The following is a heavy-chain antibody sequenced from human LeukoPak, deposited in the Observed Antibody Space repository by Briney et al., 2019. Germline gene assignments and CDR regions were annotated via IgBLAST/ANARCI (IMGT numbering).Heavy chain of an antibody. D-gene: IGHD6-19*01. Sequence: GGSLRLSCAASGFTFTSYAMSWVRQAPGKGLEWVSAIVGGGHTTFYADSVKGRFTISRDNYRNTVSLQMNSLRSEDTAVYYCAKARLSTGWAYNDYWGQGILVRVSS. CDR2: IVGGGHTT. CDR3: AKARLSTGWAYNDY. V-gene: IGHV3-23*01. J-gene: IGHJ4*02. CDR1: GFTFTSYA.